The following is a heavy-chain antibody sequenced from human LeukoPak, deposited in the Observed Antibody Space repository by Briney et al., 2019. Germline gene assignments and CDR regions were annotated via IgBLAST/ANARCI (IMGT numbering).Heavy chain of an antibody. Sequence: SETLSLTCAVYGGSFRGYYWSWIRQPPGKGLEWIGEINHRGSTNYNPSLKSRVTISVDTSKNQFSLKLSSVTAADTAVYYCARARPPAAKVTFDYWGQGTLVTVSS. V-gene: IGHV4-34*01. CDR1: GGSFRGYY. D-gene: IGHD2-2*01. J-gene: IGHJ4*02. CDR2: INHRGST. CDR3: ARARPPAAKVTFDY.